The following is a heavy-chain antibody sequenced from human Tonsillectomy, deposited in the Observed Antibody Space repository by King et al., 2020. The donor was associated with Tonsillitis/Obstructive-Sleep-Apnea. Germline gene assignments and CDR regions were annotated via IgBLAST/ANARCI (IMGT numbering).Heavy chain of an antibody. V-gene: IGHV3-15*01. CDR2: IKSKTDGGTT. CDR3: TKGQILRFLEWHLKARNYYYMDV. D-gene: IGHD3-3*01. CDR1: GFTFSNAC. Sequence: VQLVESGGDLVKPGGSLRLSCAASGFTFSNACMSWVRQAPGKGLEWVGRIKSKTDGGTTDYAAPVKGRLTISRDDSKNTLYLQMNSLKTEDTAVYYCTKGQILRFLEWHLKARNYYYMDVWGKGTTVTVSS. J-gene: IGHJ6*03.